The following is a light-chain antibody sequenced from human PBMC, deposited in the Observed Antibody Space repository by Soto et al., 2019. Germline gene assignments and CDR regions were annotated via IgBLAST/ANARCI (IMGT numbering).Light chain of an antibody. V-gene: IGKV3-15*01. J-gene: IGKJ4*01. Sequence: EIVMTQSPATLSVSPGERATLSCRASQSVSSSDLAWYQQKPGQAPRLLIYGASTRATGIPARFSGSGSGTEFTLTISSLQSEDFAAYYCQQHTSWPLTFGGGTKVEIK. CDR2: GAS. CDR1: QSVSSSD. CDR3: QQHTSWPLT.